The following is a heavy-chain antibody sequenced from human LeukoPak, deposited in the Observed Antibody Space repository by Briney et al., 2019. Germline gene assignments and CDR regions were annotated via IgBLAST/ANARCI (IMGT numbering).Heavy chain of an antibody. J-gene: IGHJ4*02. V-gene: IGHV3-64*01. CDR1: GFTFSSYA. CDR3: ARDGFDY. Sequence: GGSLRLSCAASGFTFSSYAMHWVRQAPGKGLEYVSAISSNGGSTYYANSVKGRFTTSRDNSKNTLYLQMGSLRAEDMAVYYCARDGFDYWGQGTLVTVSS. CDR2: ISSNGGST.